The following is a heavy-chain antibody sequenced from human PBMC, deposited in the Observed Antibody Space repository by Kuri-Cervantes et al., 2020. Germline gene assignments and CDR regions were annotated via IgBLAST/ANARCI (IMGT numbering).Heavy chain of an antibody. D-gene: IGHD2-15*01. Sequence: GGSLRLSCAASGFTFSSYWMSWVRQAPGKGLEWVANIKQDGSEKYYVDSVKGRFTISRDDSKNTLYLQLNSLRAEDTAVYYCAKLQFVVVVAAADYWGQGTLVTVSS. CDR3: AKLQFVVVVAAADY. CDR1: GFTFSSYW. J-gene: IGHJ4*02. CDR2: IKQDGSEK. V-gene: IGHV3-7*03.